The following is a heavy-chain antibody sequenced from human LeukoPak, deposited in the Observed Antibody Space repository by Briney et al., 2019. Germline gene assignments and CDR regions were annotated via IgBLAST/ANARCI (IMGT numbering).Heavy chain of an antibody. CDR3: ARGAPYDSSGYVDY. J-gene: IGHJ4*02. V-gene: IGHV3-48*03. CDR1: GFTFSTYE. Sequence: GGSLRLSCAASGFTFSTYEMNWVRQAPGKGLEWVSYISSSGSTIYYADSVKGRFTISRDNAKNSLYLQMNSLRAEDTAVYYCARGAPYDSSGYVDYWGQGTLVTVSS. CDR2: ISSSGSTI. D-gene: IGHD3-22*01.